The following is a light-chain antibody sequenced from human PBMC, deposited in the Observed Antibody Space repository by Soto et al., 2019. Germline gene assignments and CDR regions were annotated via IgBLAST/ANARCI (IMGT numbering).Light chain of an antibody. V-gene: IGKV3-20*01. CDR2: GAS. CDR1: QSVNSR. J-gene: IGKJ1*01. Sequence: EIVMTQSPATLSVSPGERATLSCRASQSVNSRLAWYQHKPGQAPRLLISGASSRATGIPDRFSGSGSGTDFTLTISRLEPEDFAVYYCQQYGSSPRTFGQGTKVDIK. CDR3: QQYGSSPRT.